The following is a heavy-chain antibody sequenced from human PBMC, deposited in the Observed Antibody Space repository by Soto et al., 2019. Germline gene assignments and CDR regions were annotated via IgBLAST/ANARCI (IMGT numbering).Heavy chain of an antibody. V-gene: IGHV1-18*04. CDR1: GYTFTSYG. CDR3: ARWLAPYYYYYYGMDV. D-gene: IGHD6-19*01. CDR2: ISAYNGNT. Sequence: GASVKVSCKASGYTFTSYGISWVRQAPGQGLEWMGWISAYNGNTNYAQKLQGRVTMTTDTSTSTAYMELRSLRSDDTAVYYCARWLAPYYYYYYGMDVWGQGTTVTVSS. J-gene: IGHJ6*02.